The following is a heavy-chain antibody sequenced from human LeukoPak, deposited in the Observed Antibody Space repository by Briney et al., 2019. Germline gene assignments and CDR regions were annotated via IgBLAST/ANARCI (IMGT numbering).Heavy chain of an antibody. D-gene: IGHD3-3*01. Sequence: PSETLSLTCTVSGGSISSSRYYWGWIRQPPGKGLEWIVSMFYSGSTYYNPSLKSRVTISVDTSKNQFSLKLNSVTAADTAVYYCAGSGQYYYYYMDVWGKGTTVTVSS. CDR1: GGSISSSRYY. J-gene: IGHJ6*03. CDR3: AGSGQYYYYYMDV. V-gene: IGHV4-39*01. CDR2: MFYSGST.